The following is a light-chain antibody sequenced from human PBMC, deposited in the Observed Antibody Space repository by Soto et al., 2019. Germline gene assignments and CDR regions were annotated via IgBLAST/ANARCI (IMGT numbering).Light chain of an antibody. CDR2: AAS. Sequence: AIRMTQSPSSLSASTGDRVTITCRASQGISRYLAWSEQKPGQAPKLLIYAASTLQSGDPSRFSGSGSGTDFTLIISCLQSEDVAPYYCQQYYSYPVTFGQGNKLEIK. V-gene: IGKV1-8*01. CDR1: QGISRY. J-gene: IGKJ2*01. CDR3: QQYYSYPVT.